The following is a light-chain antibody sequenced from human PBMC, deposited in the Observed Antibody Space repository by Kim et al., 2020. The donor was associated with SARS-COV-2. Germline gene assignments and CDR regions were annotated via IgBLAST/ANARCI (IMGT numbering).Light chain of an antibody. CDR1: SSNIGAGYD. Sequence: GQRVTISCTGSSSNIGAGYDVHWYKQLPGTAPKLLIYANTNRPSGVPDRFSGSKSGTSASLAITGLQAEDEADYYCQSYDSSLSVVFGGGTQLTVL. V-gene: IGLV1-40*01. CDR3: QSYDSSLSVV. CDR2: ANT. J-gene: IGLJ2*01.